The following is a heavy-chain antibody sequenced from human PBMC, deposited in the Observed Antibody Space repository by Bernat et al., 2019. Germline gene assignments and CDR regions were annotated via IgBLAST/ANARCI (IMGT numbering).Heavy chain of an antibody. CDR3: AKEGYYDFWSGYSHFDY. CDR2: ISGSGGST. D-gene: IGHD3-3*01. Sequence: EVQLLESGGGLVQPGGSLRLSCAASGFTFSSYAMSWVRQAPGKGLEWVSAISGSGGSTYYADSVKGRFTISRDNSKNTLYLQMNSLRAVDTAVYYCAKEGYYDFWSGYSHFDYWGQGTLVTVSS. CDR1: GFTFSSYA. V-gene: IGHV3-23*01. J-gene: IGHJ4*02.